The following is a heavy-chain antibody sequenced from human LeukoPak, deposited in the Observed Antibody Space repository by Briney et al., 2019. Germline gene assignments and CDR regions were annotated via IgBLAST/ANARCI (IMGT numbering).Heavy chain of an antibody. CDR2: ISGSGGST. J-gene: IGHJ4*02. CDR1: GFTFSSYA. CDR3: ASQIHYDILTGTVDY. V-gene: IGHV3-23*01. Sequence: GGSLRLSCAASGFTFSSYAMSWVRQAPGKGLEWVSAISGSGGSTYYADSVKGRFTISRDNSKNTLYLQMNSLRAEDTAVYYCASQIHYDILTGTVDYWGQGTLVTVSS. D-gene: IGHD3-9*01.